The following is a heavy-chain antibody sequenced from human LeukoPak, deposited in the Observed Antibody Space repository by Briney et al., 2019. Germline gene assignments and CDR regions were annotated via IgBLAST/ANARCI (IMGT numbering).Heavy chain of an antibody. J-gene: IGHJ2*01. CDR2: IYYSGST. D-gene: IGHD4-23*01. Sequence: PSETLSLTCTVSGGSISSYYWSWIRQPPGKGLEWIGYIYYSGSTNYNPSLKSRVTISVDTSKNQFSLKLSSVTAADTAVYYCARTGGPRWYFDLWGRGTLVTVSS. CDR1: GGSISSYY. V-gene: IGHV4-59*01. CDR3: ARTGGPRWYFDL.